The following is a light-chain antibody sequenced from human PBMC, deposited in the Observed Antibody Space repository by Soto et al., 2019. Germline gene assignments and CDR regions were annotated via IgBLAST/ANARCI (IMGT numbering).Light chain of an antibody. Sequence: QSVLTQPASVSGSPGQSITISCTGTSSDVGLYNLVSWYQQLPGKAPKLIIYEVNERPSGISDRFSGSKSGNTASLTISGLQDEDGADFYCCSYVCCSILMFGRRTQLTVL. CDR1: SSDVGLYNL. CDR2: EVN. J-gene: IGLJ3*02. V-gene: IGLV2-23*02. CDR3: CSYVCCSILM.